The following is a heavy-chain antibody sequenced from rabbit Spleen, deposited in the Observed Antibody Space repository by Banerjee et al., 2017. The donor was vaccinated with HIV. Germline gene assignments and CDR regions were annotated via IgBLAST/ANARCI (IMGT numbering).Heavy chain of an antibody. D-gene: IGHD7-1*01. J-gene: IGHJ4*01. CDR2: INIATGKS. Sequence: QEQLVESGGGLVQPEGSLTLTCKASGVSFSDKDVMCWVRQAPGKGLEWITCINIATGKSVYASWVSGRFIMSKPSSTTVTLQMTGLTAADTATYLCARSDDNTKGYSFGAWGQGTLVTVS. CDR1: GVSFSDKDV. CDR3: ARSDDNTKGYSFGA. V-gene: IGHV1S45*01.